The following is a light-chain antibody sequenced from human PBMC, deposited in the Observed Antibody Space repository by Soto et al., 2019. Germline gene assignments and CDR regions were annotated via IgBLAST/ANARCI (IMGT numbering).Light chain of an antibody. CDR1: SSDVGAYNY. CDR3: SSYTSSSTLV. J-gene: IGLJ2*01. V-gene: IGLV2-14*01. Sequence: QSVLTQPASVSGSPGQSITISCTGTSSDVGAYNYVSWCQQHPGKAPKLMIFEVNNRPSGVSNRFSGSKSGNTASLAICGLQAEEEADNYCSSYTSSSTLVFGGGTKVTVL. CDR2: EVN.